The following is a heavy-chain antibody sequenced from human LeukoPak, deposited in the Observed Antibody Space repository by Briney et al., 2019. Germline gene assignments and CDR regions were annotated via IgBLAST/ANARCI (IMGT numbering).Heavy chain of an antibody. J-gene: IGHJ4*02. CDR1: GFTFDDYG. D-gene: IGHD3-9*01. CDR3: ARKPRGVLRYFDWLLY. CDR2: ISGSGGST. V-gene: IGHV3-23*01. Sequence: PGGSLRLSCAASGFTFDDYGMSWVRQAPGKGLEWVSAISGSGGSTYYADSVKGRFTISRDNSKNTLYLQMNSLRAEDTAVYYCARKPRGVLRYFDWLLYWGQGTLVTVSS.